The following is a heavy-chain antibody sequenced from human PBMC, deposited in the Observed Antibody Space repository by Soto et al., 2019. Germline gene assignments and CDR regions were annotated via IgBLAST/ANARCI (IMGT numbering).Heavy chain of an antibody. D-gene: IGHD2-21*02. CDR3: AKTIVVVTATPEYFQH. V-gene: IGHV3-23*01. CDR2: ISSTTYSP. CDR1: GFTFSTSD. J-gene: IGHJ1*01. Sequence: EVQLLESGGGLVQPGGSLRLSCAASGFTFSTSDMSWVRQAPGKGLECVSTISSTTYSPYYADSVKGRFTISRDNSKNTLYLQMNSLRADDTAIYDCAKTIVVVTATPEYFQHWGQGTLVTVSS.